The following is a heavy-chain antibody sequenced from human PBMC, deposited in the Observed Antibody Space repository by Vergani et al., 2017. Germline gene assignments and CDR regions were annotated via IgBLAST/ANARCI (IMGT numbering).Heavy chain of an antibody. CDR3: ARGRSVHLGDQ. CDR1: GGTFSSYG. CDR2: IIPIFGTA. V-gene: IGHV1-69*01. Sequence: QVQLVQSGAEVKKPGSSVKVSCKASGGTFSSYGISWVRQAPGQGLEWMRGIIPIFGTANYAQKFQCRVTITADESTSTTYMEMSSLRSEDTAVYYCARGRSVHLGDQWGQGTLVTVSS. J-gene: IGHJ4*02.